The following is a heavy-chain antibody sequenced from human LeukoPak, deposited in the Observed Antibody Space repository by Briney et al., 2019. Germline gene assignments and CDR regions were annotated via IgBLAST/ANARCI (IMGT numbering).Heavy chain of an antibody. V-gene: IGHV1-18*01. CDR1: GYTFDRYG. D-gene: IGHD4-23*01. CDR2: ISAYNGNT. Sequence: EASVTVSCQPSGYTFDRYGISWLRQAPAPPIEWMGWISAYNGNTNHAQKLQGRVTMTTDTSTSTAYMELRSLRSDDTAVYYCARDLLAVVDYWGQGTLVTVSS. J-gene: IGHJ4*02. CDR3: ARDLLAVVDY.